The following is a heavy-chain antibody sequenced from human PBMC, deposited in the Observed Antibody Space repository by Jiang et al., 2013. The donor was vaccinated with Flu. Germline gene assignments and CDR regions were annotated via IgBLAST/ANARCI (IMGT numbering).Heavy chain of an antibody. Sequence: GAEVKKPGESLKISCKGSGYSFTSYWISWVRQMPGKGLEWMGRIDPSDSYTNYSPSFQGHVTISADKSISTAYLQWSSLKASDTAMYYCARSDYYDSSPWHWGQGTLVTVSS. CDR2: IDPSDSYT. V-gene: IGHV5-10-1*01. D-gene: IGHD3-22*01. CDR1: GYSFTSYW. CDR3: ARSDYYDSSPWH. J-gene: IGHJ1*01.